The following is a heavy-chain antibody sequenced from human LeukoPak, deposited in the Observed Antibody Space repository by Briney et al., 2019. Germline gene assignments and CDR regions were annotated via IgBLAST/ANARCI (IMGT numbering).Heavy chain of an antibody. V-gene: IGHV4-59*12. D-gene: IGHD3-22*01. CDR3: ARDPDSSGYYYFRALDI. J-gene: IGHJ3*02. Sequence: SETLSLTCTVSGGSISSYYWSWIRQPPGKGLEWIGYIYYSGSTNYNPSLKSRVTISVDTSKNQFSLKLSSVTAADTAVYYCARDPDSSGYYYFRALDIWGQGTMVTVSS. CDR2: IYYSGST. CDR1: GGSISSYY.